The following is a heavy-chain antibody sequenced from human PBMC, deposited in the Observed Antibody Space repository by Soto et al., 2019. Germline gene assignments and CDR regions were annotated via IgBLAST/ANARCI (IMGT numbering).Heavy chain of an antibody. CDR1: GGTFSSYT. J-gene: IGHJ4*02. CDR3: ARSDGFGVVIIGFDY. CDR2: IIPILGIA. D-gene: IGHD3-3*01. V-gene: IGHV1-69*02. Sequence: GASVKVSCKASGGTFSSYTISWVRQAPGQGLEWMGRIIPILGIANYAQKFQGGVTITADKSTSTAYMELSSLRSEDTAVYYCARSDGFGVVIIGFDYWGQGTLVTVSS.